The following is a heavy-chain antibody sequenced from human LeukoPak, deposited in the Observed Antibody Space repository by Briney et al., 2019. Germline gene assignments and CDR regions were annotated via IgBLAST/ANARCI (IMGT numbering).Heavy chain of an antibody. CDR1: GGSISSGSYY. V-gene: IGHV4-61*02. Sequence: SETLSLTCTVSGGSISSGSYYWSWIRQPAGKGLEWIGRIYTSGSTNYNPSLKSRVTISVDTSKNQFSLKLSSVTAADTAVYYCHTVVVPAAMFDAFDIWGQGTMVTVSS. D-gene: IGHD2-2*01. CDR3: HTVVVPAAMFDAFDI. CDR2: IYTSGST. J-gene: IGHJ3*02.